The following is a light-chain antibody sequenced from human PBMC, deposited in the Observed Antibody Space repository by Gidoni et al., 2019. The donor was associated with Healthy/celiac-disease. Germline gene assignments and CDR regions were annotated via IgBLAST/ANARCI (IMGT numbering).Light chain of an antibody. CDR2: DDS. V-gene: IGLV3-21*02. J-gene: IGLJ2*01. CDR1: NIGSKS. Sequence: SYAPPPPPQVSAAPGQTARITCGGNNIGSKSVHWYQQKPGQAPVLVVYDDSDRPSGIPERFSGSNSGNTATLTISRVEAGDEADYYCQVWDSSSDHVVFGGGTKLTVL. CDR3: QVWDSSSDHVV.